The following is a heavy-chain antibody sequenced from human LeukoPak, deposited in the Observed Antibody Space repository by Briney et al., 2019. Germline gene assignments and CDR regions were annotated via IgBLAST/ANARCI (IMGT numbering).Heavy chain of an antibody. CDR3: ASHPGGYSGYD. Sequence: PGGSLRLSCAASGFTFSDYYMSWIRQAPGKGLEWVSYISSSSSYTNYADSVKGRFTISRDNAKNSLYLQMNSLRAEDTAVYYCASHPGGYSGYDWGQGTLVTVSS. J-gene: IGHJ4*02. CDR1: GFTFSDYY. CDR2: ISSSSSYT. V-gene: IGHV3-11*06. D-gene: IGHD5-12*01.